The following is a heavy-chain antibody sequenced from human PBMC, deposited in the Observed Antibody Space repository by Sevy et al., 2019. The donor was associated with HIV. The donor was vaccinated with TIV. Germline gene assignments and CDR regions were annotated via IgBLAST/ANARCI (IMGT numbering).Heavy chain of an antibody. CDR2: INNGGSP. CDR1: GFTFSNYA. J-gene: IGHJ4*02. CDR3: ASGDTTMITDLDY. V-gene: IGHV3-23*01. D-gene: IGHD5-18*01. Sequence: GGSLRLSCGASGFTFSNYAMSWVRQAPGKGPEWVSGINNGGSPYYADSAKGRFTISRDNSKKMVFLQMNSLRAEDTAVYYCASGDTTMITDLDYWGQGALVTVSS.